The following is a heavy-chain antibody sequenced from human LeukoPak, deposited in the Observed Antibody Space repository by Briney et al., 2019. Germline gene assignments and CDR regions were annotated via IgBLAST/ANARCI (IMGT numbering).Heavy chain of an antibody. V-gene: IGHV3-30*03. CDR2: ISYDGSNK. D-gene: IGHD6-13*01. J-gene: IGHJ4*02. CDR1: GFTFSSYG. CDR3: AQVGAAAGTDY. Sequence: PGRSLRLSCAASGFTFSSYGMHWVRQAPGKGLEWVAVISYDGSNKYYADSVKGRFTISRDNSKNTLYLQMNSLRAEDTAVYYCAQVGAAAGTDYWGQGTLVTVSS.